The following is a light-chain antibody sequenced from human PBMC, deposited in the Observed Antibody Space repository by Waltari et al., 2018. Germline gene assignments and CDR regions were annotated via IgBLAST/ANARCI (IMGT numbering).Light chain of an antibody. CDR2: GYS. V-gene: IGLV1-44*01. J-gene: IGLJ3*02. CDR3: STWDYSLSVWV. Sequence: QPALTQEASVSGTEGQTVTLSCTGNNNNSGSYAVGWYQQVSHGAPKTLMFGYSLASGIPDRFSASKSGTISYLTISGLQPEDEADYYCSTWDYSLSVWVFGGGTKLTVL. CDR1: NNNSGSYA.